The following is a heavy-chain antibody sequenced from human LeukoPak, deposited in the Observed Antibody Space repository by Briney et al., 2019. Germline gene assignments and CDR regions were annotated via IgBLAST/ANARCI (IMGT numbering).Heavy chain of an antibody. V-gene: IGHV4-61*02. CDR2: IHTRGST. CDR3: ARERYSGSYYRAFEI. D-gene: IGHD1-26*01. J-gene: IGHJ3*02. Sequence: PSETLSLTCTVSGGSVSSVSSYWSWVRQPAGKGLEWIGRIHTRGSTDYNPSLKSRVTISVDTSMNQFSLKLSSVTAADTAVYFCARERYSGSYYRAFEIWGQGTMVTVSS. CDR1: GGSVSSVSSY.